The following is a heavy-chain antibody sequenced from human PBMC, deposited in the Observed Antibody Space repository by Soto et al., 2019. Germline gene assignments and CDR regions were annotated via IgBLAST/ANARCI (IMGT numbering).Heavy chain of an antibody. CDR2: ISTYNGDT. V-gene: IGHV1-18*01. CDR1: GYTFTSYG. CDR3: AREGVAPYYYYGMDV. J-gene: IGHJ6*02. D-gene: IGHD5-12*01. Sequence: GASVKVSCNASGYTFTSYGISWVRQAPGQGLEWMGWISTYNGDTNYAQTFQGRVTMTTDTSTSTVHMEVRSLRSDDTAVYYCAREGVAPYYYYGMDVWGQGTPVTVSS.